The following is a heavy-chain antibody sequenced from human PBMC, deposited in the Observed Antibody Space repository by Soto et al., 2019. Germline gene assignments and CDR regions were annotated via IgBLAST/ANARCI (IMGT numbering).Heavy chain of an antibody. V-gene: IGHV3-23*01. D-gene: IGHD6-13*01. J-gene: IGHJ4*02. CDR3: AKDRAQQQLVGSHFDH. CDR2: ISGSGGST. CDR1: GFTFSSYA. Sequence: EVQLLESGGGLVQPGGSLRLSCAASGFTFSSYAMSWVRQAPGKGLEWVSAISGSGGSTYYADSVKGRFTISRDNSKNTLYLQMNSLRAEDTAVYYCAKDRAQQQLVGSHFDHWGQGTLVTVSS.